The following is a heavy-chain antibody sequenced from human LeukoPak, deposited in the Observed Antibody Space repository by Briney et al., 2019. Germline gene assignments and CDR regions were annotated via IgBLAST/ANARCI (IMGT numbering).Heavy chain of an antibody. CDR3: ARETDYSNYSNWLDP. V-gene: IGHV4-34*01. D-gene: IGHD4-11*01. Sequence: SETLSLTCAVYGGSLSGYYWSWIRQPPGKGLEWIGEINHSGSTNYNPSLKSRVTISVDTSKNQFSLKLSSVTAADTAVYYCARETDYSNYSNWLDPWGQGTLVTVSS. J-gene: IGHJ5*02. CDR2: INHSGST. CDR1: GGSLSGYY.